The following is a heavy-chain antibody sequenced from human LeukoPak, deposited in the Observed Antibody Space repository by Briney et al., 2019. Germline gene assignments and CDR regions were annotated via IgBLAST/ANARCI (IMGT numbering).Heavy chain of an antibody. V-gene: IGHV4-30-4*01. CDR1: GGSISSGDYY. D-gene: IGHD3-22*01. J-gene: IGHJ4*02. CDR3: AREDTYYYDSSGYYDY. CDR2: IYYSGST. Sequence: SETLSLTCTVSGGSISSGDYYWSWIRQPPGKGLEWIGYIYYSGSTYYNPSLKSRVTISVDTSKNQFSLKLSSVTAADTAVYYCAREDTYYYDSSGYYDYWGQGTPVTVSS.